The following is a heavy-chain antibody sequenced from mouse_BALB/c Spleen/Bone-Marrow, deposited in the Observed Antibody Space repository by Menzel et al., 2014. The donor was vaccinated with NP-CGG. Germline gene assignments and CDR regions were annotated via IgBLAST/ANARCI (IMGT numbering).Heavy chain of an antibody. Sequence: VQRVESGPGLVAPSQSLSITCTVSGFSLTSYGVHWVRQPPGKGLEWLGVIWAGGSTNYNSALMSRLSISKDNSKSQVFLKMSSLQTEDTALCYCVRDRFDVWGAETPGTVSS. J-gene: IGHJ1*01. V-gene: IGHV2-9*02. CDR1: GFSLTSYG. CDR2: IWAGGST. CDR3: VRDRFDV.